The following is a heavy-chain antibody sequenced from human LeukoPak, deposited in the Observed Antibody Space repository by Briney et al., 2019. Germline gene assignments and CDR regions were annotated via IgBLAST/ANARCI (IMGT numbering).Heavy chain of an antibody. Sequence: GGSLRLSCAASGFTSSNHGMNWVRQAPGKGLEWVSGISPSGDITYYADSVKGRFTISRDNSKNTLYLEVISLTAEDTAVYYCAKDDAWLRFGEWSQGTLVTVSS. CDR2: ISPSGDIT. CDR1: GFTSSNHG. D-gene: IGHD3-10*01. V-gene: IGHV3-23*01. CDR3: AKDDAWLRFGE. J-gene: IGHJ4*02.